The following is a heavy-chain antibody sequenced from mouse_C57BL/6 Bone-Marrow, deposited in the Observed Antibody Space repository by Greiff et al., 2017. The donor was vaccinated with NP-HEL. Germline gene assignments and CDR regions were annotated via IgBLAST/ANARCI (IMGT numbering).Heavy chain of an antibody. D-gene: IGHD3-2*01. CDR2: INPYNGGT. CDR3: ATPDSPGYDY. J-gene: IGHJ2*01. Sequence: EVKLVESGPVLVKPGASVKMSCKASGYTFTDYYMNWVKQSHGKSIEWIGVINPYNGGTSYNQKFKGKATLTVDKSSSTAYMELNSLTSEDSAVYYCATPDSPGYDYWGQGTTLTVSS. V-gene: IGHV1-19*01. CDR1: GYTFTDYY.